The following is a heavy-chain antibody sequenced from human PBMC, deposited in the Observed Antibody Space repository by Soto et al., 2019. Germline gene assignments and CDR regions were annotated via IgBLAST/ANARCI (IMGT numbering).Heavy chain of an antibody. CDR3: ARDYEFVFDR. D-gene: IGHD3-22*01. J-gene: IGHJ3*01. Sequence: EVQLVESGGGLVQPGGSLRLSCEASAFTLSSYWMSWVRQAPGKGLEWVANIKPDGSEKYYVDSVKGRFTISRDNTKHSLYLKRSTLRPADTAIYYCARDYEFVFDRWGQGTLVTVSS. CDR2: IKPDGSEK. CDR1: AFTLSSYW. V-gene: IGHV3-7*01.